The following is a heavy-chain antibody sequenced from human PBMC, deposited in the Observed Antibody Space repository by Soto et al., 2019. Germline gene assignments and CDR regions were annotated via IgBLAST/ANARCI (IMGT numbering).Heavy chain of an antibody. CDR3: ARESVTMVRGVIRLFDY. CDR1: GFTFSSYG. CDR2: IWYDGSNK. V-gene: IGHV3-33*01. D-gene: IGHD3-10*01. Sequence: GSLRLSCAASGFTFSSYGMHWVRQAPGKGLEWVAVIWYDGSNKYYADSVKGRFTISRDSSKNTLYLQMNSLRAEDTAVYYCARESVTMVRGVIRLFDYWGQGTLVTVPQ. J-gene: IGHJ4*02.